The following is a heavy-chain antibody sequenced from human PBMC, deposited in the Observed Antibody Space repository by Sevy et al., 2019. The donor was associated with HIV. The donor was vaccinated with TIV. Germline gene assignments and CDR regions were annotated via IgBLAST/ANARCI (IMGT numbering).Heavy chain of an antibody. Sequence: GGSLKLSCAASGFTFSSYWMSWVRQAPGKGLEWVANIKQDGSEKYYVGSVKGRFTISRDNAKNSLYLQMNSLRAEDTAVYYCARSEWLRLDYFDYWGQGTLVTVSS. CDR1: GFTFSSYW. V-gene: IGHV3-7*03. J-gene: IGHJ4*02. CDR3: ARSEWLRLDYFDY. CDR2: IKQDGSEK. D-gene: IGHD5-12*01.